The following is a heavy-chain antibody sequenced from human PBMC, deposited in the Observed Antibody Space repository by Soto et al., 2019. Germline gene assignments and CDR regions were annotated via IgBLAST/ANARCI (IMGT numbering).Heavy chain of an antibody. CDR1: GYTFTSYG. D-gene: IGHD3-22*01. Sequence: QVPLVQSGAEVKKPGASVKVSCKASGYTFTSYGISWVRQAPGQGLEWMGWISAYNGNTNYAQKLQGRVTMTTDTSTSTAYMELRSLRSDDTAVYYCARDRYYDSSGYYGPYYFDYWGQGTLVTVSS. CDR2: ISAYNGNT. CDR3: ARDRYYDSSGYYGPYYFDY. V-gene: IGHV1-18*01. J-gene: IGHJ4*02.